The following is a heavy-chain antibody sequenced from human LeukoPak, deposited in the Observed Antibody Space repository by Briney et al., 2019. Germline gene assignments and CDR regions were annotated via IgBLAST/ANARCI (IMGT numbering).Heavy chain of an antibody. CDR2: MNPNSGNT. CDR1: GYTFTSYD. J-gene: IGHJ3*02. Sequence: ASVKVSCKASGYTFTSYDINWVRQATGQGLEWMGWMNPNSGNTGYAQKFQGRVTITRNTSISTAYMELSSLRSEDTAMYYCARYTYYDFWSGYYSNALDIWGQGTMVTVSS. CDR3: ARYTYYDFWSGYYSNALDI. D-gene: IGHD3-3*01. V-gene: IGHV1-8*03.